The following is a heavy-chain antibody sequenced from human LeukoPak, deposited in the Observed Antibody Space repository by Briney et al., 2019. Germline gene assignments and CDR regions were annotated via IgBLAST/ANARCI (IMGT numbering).Heavy chain of an antibody. V-gene: IGHV4-4*07. CDR1: SGFVSSYY. Sequence: SGTLSLTCTVSSGFVSSYYWSWIRQPAGKGLEWIGRIYSSGSTTYNPSLKSRVTMSVDTSKSQFSLKLNSVTAADTAVYYCARDSGFFASWGQGTLVTVSA. CDR2: IYSSGST. CDR3: ARDSGFFAS. D-gene: IGHD3-10*01. J-gene: IGHJ4*02.